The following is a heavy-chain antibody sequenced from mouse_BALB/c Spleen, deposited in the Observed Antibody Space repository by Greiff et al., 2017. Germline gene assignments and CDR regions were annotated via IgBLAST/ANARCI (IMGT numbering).Heavy chain of an antibody. CDR3: AIPITTVVEDAMDY. CDR2: IWRGGST. CDR1: GFSLTSYG. D-gene: IGHD1-1*01. V-gene: IGHV2-5-1*01. J-gene: IGHJ4*01. Sequence: VQLKESGPSLVQPSQSLSITCTVSGFSLTSYGVHWVRQSPGKGLEWLGVIWRGGSTDYNAAFMSRLSITKDNSKSQVFFKMNSLQADDTAIYYCAIPITTVVEDAMDYWGQGTSVTVSS.